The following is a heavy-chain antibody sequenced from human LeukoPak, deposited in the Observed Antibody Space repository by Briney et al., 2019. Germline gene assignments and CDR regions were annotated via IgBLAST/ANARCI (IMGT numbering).Heavy chain of an antibody. V-gene: IGHV1-2*02. Sequence: ASVKVSCKASGYTFTGYYMHWVRQAPGQGLEWMGWINPNSGGTNYAQKFQGRVTMTRDTSISTAYMELSRLRSDDTAVYYCARGYFWCGYYPHYWGQGTLVTVSS. J-gene: IGHJ4*02. D-gene: IGHD3-3*01. CDR1: GYTFTGYY. CDR3: ARGYFWCGYYPHY. CDR2: INPNSGGT.